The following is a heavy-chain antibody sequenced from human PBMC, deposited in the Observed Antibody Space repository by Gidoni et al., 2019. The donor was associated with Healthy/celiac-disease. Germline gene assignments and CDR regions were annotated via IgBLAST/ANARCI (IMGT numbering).Heavy chain of an antibody. CDR1: GFTFSSYW. CDR3: ARDSGIRTVDY. CDR2: LKEDGSEE. Sequence: EVQLVESGGGLVQPGGSLRLACAASGFTFSSYWMSWVRQTPGKGLEWVANLKEDGSEEYYVDSVKGRFTISRHNAKNSLYLQMNSLRAEDTAVYYCARDSGIRTVDYWGQGTLVTVSS. J-gene: IGHJ4*02. D-gene: IGHD3-3*02. V-gene: IGHV3-7*01.